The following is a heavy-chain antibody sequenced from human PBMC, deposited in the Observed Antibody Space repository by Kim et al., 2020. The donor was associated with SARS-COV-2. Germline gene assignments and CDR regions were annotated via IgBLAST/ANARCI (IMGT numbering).Heavy chain of an antibody. D-gene: IGHD6-6*01. J-gene: IGHJ4*02. CDR3: AKSSAYSSSGLGY. Sequence: ADSVEGQFTISRDNSKSTLYLQMNSLRAEDTAVYYCAKSSAYSSSGLGYWGQGTLVTVSS. V-gene: IGHV3-30*02.